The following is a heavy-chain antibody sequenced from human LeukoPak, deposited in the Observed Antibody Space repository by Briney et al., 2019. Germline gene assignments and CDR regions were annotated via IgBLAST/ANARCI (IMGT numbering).Heavy chain of an antibody. CDR3: ARDILVLPAAQAPCDAFDI. V-gene: IGHV1-2*02. CDR1: GYTFTGYY. D-gene: IGHD2-2*01. Sequence: ASVKVTCKASGYTFTGYYMHWVRQAPGQGLEWMGWINPNSGGTNYAQKLQGRVTMTRDTSISPAYMELSRLRSDDTAVYYCARDILVLPAAQAPCDAFDIWSQGTRVTVSS. J-gene: IGHJ3*02. CDR2: INPNSGGT.